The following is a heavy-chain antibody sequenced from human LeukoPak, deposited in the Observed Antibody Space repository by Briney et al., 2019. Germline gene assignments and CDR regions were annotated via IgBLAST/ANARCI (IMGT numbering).Heavy chain of an antibody. CDR2: MNPNSGNT. Sequence: ASVKVSCKASGYTFTSYDIHWVRQATGQGLEWMGWMNPNSGNTGYAQKFQGRVTMTRNTSISTAYMELSSLRSEDTAVYYCARGGSFYDYIWGSYRYRKTPIDYWGQGTLVTVSS. CDR3: ARGGSFYDYIWGSYRYRKTPIDY. CDR1: GYTFTSYD. D-gene: IGHD3-16*02. J-gene: IGHJ4*02. V-gene: IGHV1-8*01.